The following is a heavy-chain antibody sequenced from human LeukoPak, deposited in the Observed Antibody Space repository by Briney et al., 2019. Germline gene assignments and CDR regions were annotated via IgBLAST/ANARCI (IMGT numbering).Heavy chain of an antibody. D-gene: IGHD2-2*01. V-gene: IGHV3-23*01. CDR2: IRPSGGNT. CDR3: AHGLAWSSIAYPVDGGY. J-gene: IGHJ4*02. CDR1: GFSFSTYA. Sequence: SGGSLRLSCAASGFSFSTYAMTWVRQAPGKGLEWVSSIRPSGGNTYYADSVQGRFTISRDDSTNNVYLQMDNLRAEDTAVYYCAHGLAWSSIAYPVDGGYWGQGTLVTVSS.